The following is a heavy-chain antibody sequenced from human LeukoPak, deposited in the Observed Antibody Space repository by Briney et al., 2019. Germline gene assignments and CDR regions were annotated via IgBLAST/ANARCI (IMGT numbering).Heavy chain of an antibody. CDR2: ISSSDNTI. Sequence: GGSLRFSCAASGFAFSSYEMNWVRQAPGKGLEWLSYISSSDNTIKYADSVKGRFTISRDNAKMSLYLQMSSLRAEDTAVYYCARGDGGYYYGMDVWGQGTTVTVS. CDR3: ARGDGGYYYGMDV. CDR1: GFAFSSYE. J-gene: IGHJ6*02. V-gene: IGHV3-48*03.